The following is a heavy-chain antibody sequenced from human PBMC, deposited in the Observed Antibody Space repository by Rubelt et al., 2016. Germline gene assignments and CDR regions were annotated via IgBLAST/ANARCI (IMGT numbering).Heavy chain of an antibody. CDR2: INHSGST. CDR1: GGSFSGYY. CDR3: ARWPLEDSSGGDDY. Sequence: QVQLQQWGAGLLKPSETLSLTCAVYGGSFSGYYWSWIRQPPGKGLEWIGEINHSGSTNYNPSPKSRVTRSVDTSKNQFSLKLSSVTAADTAVYYCARWPLEDSSGGDDYWGQGTLVTVSS. J-gene: IGHJ4*02. D-gene: IGHD3-22*01. V-gene: IGHV4-34*01.